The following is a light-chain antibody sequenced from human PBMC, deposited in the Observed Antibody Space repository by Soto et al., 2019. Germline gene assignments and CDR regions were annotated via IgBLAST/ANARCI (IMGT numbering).Light chain of an antibody. Sequence: DIQLTQSPSFLSASVGDKVTVTCRASQGISRNLAWYQQKPGAAPKLLIYATSTLQSGVPSRFSGSGSGTEFTLTITSLQPEDFATYYCQQLHSYPRTFGQGTKVEI. CDR2: ATS. J-gene: IGKJ1*01. CDR1: QGISRN. CDR3: QQLHSYPRT. V-gene: IGKV1-9*01.